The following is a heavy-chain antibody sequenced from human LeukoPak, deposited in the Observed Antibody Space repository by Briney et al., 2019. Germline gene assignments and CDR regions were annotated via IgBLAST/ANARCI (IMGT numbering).Heavy chain of an antibody. Sequence: ASVKVSCKINGSTLKEFSMHWVRQAPGKGLEWMGGFDPENVETVYPQKFQDRVSMAEVRSTDTAYMELNSLTSDDTAVYYCATTPASYDSSGYWFDNWGQGTLVTVSS. J-gene: IGHJ4*02. D-gene: IGHD3-22*01. V-gene: IGHV1-24*01. CDR1: GSTLKEFS. CDR3: ATTPASYDSSGYWFDN. CDR2: FDPENVET.